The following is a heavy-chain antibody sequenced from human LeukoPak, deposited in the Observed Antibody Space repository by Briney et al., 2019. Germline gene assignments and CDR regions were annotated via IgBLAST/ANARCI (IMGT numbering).Heavy chain of an antibody. CDR1: GFTLSSYS. D-gene: IGHD1-26*01. Sequence: GGSLRLSCAASGFTLSSYSMNWVRQAPGKGLEWVSSISSSSSYRYYADSVKGRFTISRDNAKNSLYPQMNSLRAEDTAVYYCARDKIVGATYFDYWGQGTLVTVSS. V-gene: IGHV3-21*01. J-gene: IGHJ4*02. CDR2: ISSSSSYR. CDR3: ARDKIVGATYFDY.